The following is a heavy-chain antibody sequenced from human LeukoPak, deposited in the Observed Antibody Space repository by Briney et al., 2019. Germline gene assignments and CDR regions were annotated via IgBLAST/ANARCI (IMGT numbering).Heavy chain of an antibody. V-gene: IGHV3-21*04. CDR1: GFTFSSYS. D-gene: IGHD2-15*01. Sequence: GGSLRLSCAASGFTFSSYSMNWVRQAPGKGLEWVSSISSSSSNIYYADSVKGRFTISRDNSKNTLFLQMNSLTAEDTAIYSCARPRLEYCSGGSCFDAFDIWGQGTMVTVSS. CDR2: ISSSSSNI. J-gene: IGHJ3*02. CDR3: ARPRLEYCSGGSCFDAFDI.